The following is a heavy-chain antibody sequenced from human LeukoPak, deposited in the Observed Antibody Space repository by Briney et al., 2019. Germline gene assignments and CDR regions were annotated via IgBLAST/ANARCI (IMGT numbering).Heavy chain of an antibody. J-gene: IGHJ4*02. V-gene: IGHV4-34*01. Sequence: KPSETLSLTCAVYGGSFSGYYWSWIRQPPGKGLEWIGEINHSGSTNYSPSLKSRVTISVDTSKNQFSLKLSSVTAADTAVYYCARVLRSKYSSSSSGNIDYWGQGTLVTVSS. CDR3: ARVLRSKYSSSSSGNIDY. CDR1: GGSFSGYY. D-gene: IGHD6-6*01. CDR2: INHSGST.